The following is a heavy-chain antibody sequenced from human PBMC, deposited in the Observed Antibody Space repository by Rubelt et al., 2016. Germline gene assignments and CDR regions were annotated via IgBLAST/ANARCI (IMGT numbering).Heavy chain of an antibody. CDR3: ARDHSSGWYLEGFFDY. D-gene: IGHD6-19*01. V-gene: IGHV4-38-2*02. J-gene: IGHJ4*02. CDR2: ICHSGST. CDR1: GGSISSGYY. Sequence: QLQLQESGPGLVKHSETLSLTCTVSGGSISSGYYWGWIRQPPGKGLELIGSICHSGSTYYNPSLQSRVTIPVDTSKNQFSLKLSSVTAADTAVYYCARDHSSGWYLEGFFDYWGQGTLVTVSS.